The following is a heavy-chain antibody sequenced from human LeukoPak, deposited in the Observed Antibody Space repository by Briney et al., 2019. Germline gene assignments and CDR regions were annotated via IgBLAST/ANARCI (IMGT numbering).Heavy chain of an antibody. CDR1: GFTFSSYW. CDR3: ARDCSSTSCYRSGLDP. CDR2: TNNDGSST. V-gene: IGHV3-74*01. Sequence: GGSLRLSCAASGFTFSSYWMHWVRQAPGKGLVWVSRTNNDGSSTNYADSVKGRFTISRDNAKNTLYLQMNSLRAEDTAVYYCARDCSSTSCYRSGLDPWGQGTLVTVSS. D-gene: IGHD2-2*01. J-gene: IGHJ5*02.